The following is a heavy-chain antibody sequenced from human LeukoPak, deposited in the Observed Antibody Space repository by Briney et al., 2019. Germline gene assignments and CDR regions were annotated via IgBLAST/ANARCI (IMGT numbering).Heavy chain of an antibody. CDR3: XXXXXXAAGAYYFDY. D-gene: IGHD6-13*01. V-gene: IGHV4-4*07. CDR2: IYTSGST. Sequence: SETLSLTCTVSGGSISSYYWSWIRQPAGKGLEWIGRIYTSGSTNYNPSLKSRVTMSVDTSKNQFSLKLSSVTAAGAAVYYCXXXXXXAAGAYYFDYWGQGTLVTVSS. J-gene: IGHJ4*02. CDR1: GGSISSYY.